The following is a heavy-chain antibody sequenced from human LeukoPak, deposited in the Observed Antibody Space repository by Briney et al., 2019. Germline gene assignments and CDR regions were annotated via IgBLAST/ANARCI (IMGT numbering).Heavy chain of an antibody. CDR2: ISYDGRNE. J-gene: IGHJ6*02. V-gene: IGHV3-30*18. CDR3: AKGVGLGGMDV. D-gene: IGHD1-26*01. CDR1: GFTFSRYA. Sequence: GGSLRLSCAASGFTFSRYAMSWVRQAPGKGLEWVAVISYDGRNEYYTDSVKGRFTISRDNSKNTVYLQMSSLRTEDTAVYYCAKGVGLGGMDVWGQGTTVIVSS.